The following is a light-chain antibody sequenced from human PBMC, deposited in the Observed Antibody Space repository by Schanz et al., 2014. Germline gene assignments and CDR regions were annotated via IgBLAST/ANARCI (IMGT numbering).Light chain of an antibody. CDR1: SSDVGGYNY. CDR3: CSYAGIYTFV. J-gene: IGLJ1*01. V-gene: IGLV2-8*01. Sequence: QSALTQPPSASGSPGQSITISCTGTSSDVGGYNYVSWYQQHPGKAPKLMIFEVSKRPSGVPDRFSGSKSGNTASLTISGLQAEDEADYYCCSYAGIYTFVFGTGTKLTVL. CDR2: EVS.